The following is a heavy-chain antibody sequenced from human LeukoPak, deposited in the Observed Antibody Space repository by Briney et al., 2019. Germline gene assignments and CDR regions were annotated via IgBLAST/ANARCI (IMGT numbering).Heavy chain of an antibody. J-gene: IGHJ4*02. D-gene: IGHD1-26*01. Sequence: SVKVSCKASGFTFTSSAVQWVRQARGQRLEWIGWIVVGSGNTNYAQKFQERVTITRDMSTSTAYMELSSLRSEDTAVYYCAADKYSGSLKWRKFDYWGQGTLVTVSS. CDR2: IVVGSGNT. CDR1: GFTFTSSA. V-gene: IGHV1-58*01. CDR3: AADKYSGSLKWRKFDY.